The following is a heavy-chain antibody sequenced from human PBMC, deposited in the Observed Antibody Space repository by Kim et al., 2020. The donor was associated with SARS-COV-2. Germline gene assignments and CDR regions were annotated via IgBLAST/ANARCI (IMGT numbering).Heavy chain of an antibody. D-gene: IGHD3-22*01. Sequence: SETLSLTCTVSGGSISSSNYIWGWIRQPPGKGLEWIGSIYYSGSTYYNPSLKSRVTISVDTSKNQFSLKLNSVTAADTAVYYCARAEKLFTSGYYHYFD. V-gene: IGHV4-39*07. CDR3: ARAEKLFTSGYYHYFD. CDR2: IYYSGST. CDR1: GGSISSSNYI. J-gene: IGHJ4*01.